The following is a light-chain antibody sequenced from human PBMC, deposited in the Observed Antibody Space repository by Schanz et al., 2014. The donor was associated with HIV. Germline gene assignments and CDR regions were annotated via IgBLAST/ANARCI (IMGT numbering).Light chain of an antibody. Sequence: EIVLTQSPGTLSLSPGERATLSCRASQSVSSSYLAWYQQKPGQAPRLLIYGASSRATGIPDRFSGSESGTDFTLTISRVEPEDYAVYFCQQYGSLPWTFGQGTTVEVK. V-gene: IGKV3-20*01. J-gene: IGKJ1*01. CDR2: GAS. CDR3: QQYGSLPWT. CDR1: QSVSSSY.